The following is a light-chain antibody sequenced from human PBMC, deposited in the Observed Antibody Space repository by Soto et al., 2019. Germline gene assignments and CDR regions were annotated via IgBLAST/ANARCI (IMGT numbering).Light chain of an antibody. J-gene: IGKJ5*01. V-gene: IGKV3-11*01. CDR3: PLYSFLLIP. CDR1: QSVSSY. CDR2: GAS. Sequence: EIVLRQYLGSRRFTTRKRATLSCRASQSVSSYLAWYQQKPGQAPRLLIYGASNRATGVPARFSGSGSGTDFTLTIICLEPEDFAVYYCPLYSFLLIPFSQVGRPEIK.